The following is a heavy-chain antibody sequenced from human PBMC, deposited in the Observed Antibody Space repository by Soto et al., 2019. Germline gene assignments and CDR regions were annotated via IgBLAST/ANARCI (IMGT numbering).Heavy chain of an antibody. Sequence: GGSLRLSCAASGFTFSSYAMNWVRQAPGQGLEWVSYITSRSTTIKYADSVKGRFTVSRDNAKNSLYLQLNSLRDEDTAVYYCAREMGACSDSSCYPGPYDSWGQGTLVTVSS. V-gene: IGHV3-48*02. CDR1: GFTFSSYA. D-gene: IGHD3-16*01. J-gene: IGHJ5*02. CDR3: AREMGACSDSSCYPGPYDS. CDR2: ITSRSTTI.